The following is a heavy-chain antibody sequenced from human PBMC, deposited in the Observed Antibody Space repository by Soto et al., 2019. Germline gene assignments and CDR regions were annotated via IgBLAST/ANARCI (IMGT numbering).Heavy chain of an antibody. CDR2: IYYSGST. CDR3: ARGLNDLRSGYRTPYFDY. J-gene: IGHJ4*02. Sequence: SETLSLTCTVSGGSISGGGYYWSWIRQXPGKGLEWIGYIYYSGSTYYNPSLKSRVTISVDTSKNQFSLKLSSVTAADTAVYYCARGLNDLRSGYRTPYFDYQGKGTLVTVAS. D-gene: IGHD3-3*01. V-gene: IGHV4-31*03. CDR1: GGSISGGGYY.